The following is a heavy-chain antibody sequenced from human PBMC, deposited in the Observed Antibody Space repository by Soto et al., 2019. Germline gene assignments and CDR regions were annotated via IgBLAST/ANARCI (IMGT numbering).Heavy chain of an antibody. J-gene: IGHJ6*03. CDR2: ISGSGGST. Sequence: GGSLRLSCAASGFTFSSYAMSWVRQAPGKGLEWVSAISGSGGSTYYADSVKGRFTISRDNSKNTLYLQMNSLRAEDTAVYYCAKDHFNREVTTKVPTKGAYYYYYMDVWGKGTTVTVSS. V-gene: IGHV3-23*01. CDR3: AKDHFNREVTTKVPTKGAYYYYYMDV. D-gene: IGHD4-17*01. CDR1: GFTFSSYA.